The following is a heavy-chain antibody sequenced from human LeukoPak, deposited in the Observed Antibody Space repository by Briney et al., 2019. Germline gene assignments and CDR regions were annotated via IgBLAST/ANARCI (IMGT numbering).Heavy chain of an antibody. J-gene: IGHJ4*02. V-gene: IGHV3-64D*09. Sequence: TGGSLRLSCSASGFTFSSYIMHWARQAPGKGLEYVSAITSNGDTTYYAVSVKGRVTISRDNSKNTLYLQMSSLRAEDTAVYYCVKDDSYYYDSSGRDSWGQGTLVTVSS. CDR3: VKDDSYYYDSSGRDS. CDR2: ITSNGDTT. D-gene: IGHD3-22*01. CDR1: GFTFSSYI.